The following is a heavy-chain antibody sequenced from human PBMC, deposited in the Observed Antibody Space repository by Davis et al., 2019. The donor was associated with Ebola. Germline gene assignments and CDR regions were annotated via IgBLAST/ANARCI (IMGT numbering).Heavy chain of an antibody. Sequence: GESLKISCAASGFTFDDYGLSWVRQVPGKGLEWVSGINWNGGSTGYADSVKGRFTISRDNTKNTLYVQMNGLGADDTALYYCASSVWPHTLAHWGQGTPVTVSS. V-gene: IGHV3-20*04. D-gene: IGHD6-19*01. CDR1: GFTFDDYG. CDR3: ASSVWPHTLAH. J-gene: IGHJ4*02. CDR2: INWNGGST.